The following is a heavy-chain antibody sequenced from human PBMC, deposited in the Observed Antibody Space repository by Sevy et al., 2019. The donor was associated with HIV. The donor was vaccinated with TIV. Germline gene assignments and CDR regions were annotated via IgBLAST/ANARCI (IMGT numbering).Heavy chain of an antibody. D-gene: IGHD3-22*01. CDR1: GFTFSDYY. CDR3: ARVPESYDSTGYYLGPQYYFDY. J-gene: IGHJ4*02. CDR2: IRSSDDAI. V-gene: IGHV3-11*01. Sequence: GGSLRLSCAASGFTFSDYYMSRIRQPPGKGLEWVSYIRSSDDAIFYADSVKGRFTISRDNARNSLYLQMNSLRAEDTAVYYCARVPESYDSTGYYLGPQYYFDYWGQGTLVTVSS.